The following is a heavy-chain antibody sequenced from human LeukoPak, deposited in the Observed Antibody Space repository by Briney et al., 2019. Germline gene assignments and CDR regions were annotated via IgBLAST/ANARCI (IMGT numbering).Heavy chain of an antibody. CDR3: AKDSGYSSGWDAFDI. CDR1: GFTFSSYG. D-gene: IGHD6-19*01. CDR2: ISYDGSNK. Sequence: QPGGSLRLSCAASGFTFSSYGMHWVRQAPGKGLEWVAVISYDGSNKYYADSVKGRFTISRDNSKNTLYLQMNSLRAEDTAVYYCAKDSGYSSGWDAFDIWGQGTMVTVSS. V-gene: IGHV3-30*18. J-gene: IGHJ3*02.